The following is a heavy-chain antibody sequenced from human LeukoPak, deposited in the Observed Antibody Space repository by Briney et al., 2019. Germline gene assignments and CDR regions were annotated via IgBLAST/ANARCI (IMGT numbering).Heavy chain of an antibody. CDR3: AKDNGAHDY. J-gene: IGHJ4*02. CDR2: ISGSGVSI. Sequence: PGGSLRLSCAASGFTLSSYAMIWARQAPGKGLEWVSAISGSGVSIYYADSVKGRFTISRDNSKNTLYLQMNSLRAEDTAVYYCAKDNGAHDYWGQGTLVTVSS. D-gene: IGHD4-17*01. CDR1: GFTLSSYA. V-gene: IGHV3-23*01.